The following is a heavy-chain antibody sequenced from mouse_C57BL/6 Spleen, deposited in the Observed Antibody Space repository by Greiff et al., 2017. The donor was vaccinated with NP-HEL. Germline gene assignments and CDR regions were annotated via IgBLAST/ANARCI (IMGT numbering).Heavy chain of an antibody. D-gene: IGHD2-12*01. Sequence: QVQLQQPGAELVRPGSSVKLSCKASGYTFTSYWMHWVKQRPIQGLEWIGNIDPSDSETHYNQKFKDKATLTVDKSSSTAYMQLSSLTSEDYAVYYCARSGHSRFFAYWGQGTLVTVSA. CDR2: IDPSDSET. CDR3: ARSGHSRFFAY. J-gene: IGHJ3*01. V-gene: IGHV1-52*01. CDR1: GYTFTSYW.